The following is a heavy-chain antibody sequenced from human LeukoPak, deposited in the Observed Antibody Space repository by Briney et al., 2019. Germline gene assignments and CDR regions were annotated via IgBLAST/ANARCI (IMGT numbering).Heavy chain of an antibody. J-gene: IGHJ5*02. Sequence: ASQTLSLTCTVSGGSISSGDYYWSWIRQPPGKGLDWIAYMYYSGSTYYNPSLKSRVTMSADTSKNQLSLKLSSVTAADTAVYYCARPYYYDSRIDPWGQGILVTVSS. CDR1: GGSISSGDYY. D-gene: IGHD3-22*01. CDR2: MYYSGST. V-gene: IGHV4-30-4*01. CDR3: ARPYYYDSRIDP.